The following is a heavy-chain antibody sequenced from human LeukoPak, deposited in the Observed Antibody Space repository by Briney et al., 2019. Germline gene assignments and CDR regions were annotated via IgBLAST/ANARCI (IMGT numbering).Heavy chain of an antibody. CDR1: GGSISRYY. V-gene: IGHV4-59*01. CDR3: ARGDFWSGAPTD. Sequence: PSETLSLTCTVSGGSISRYYWSWIRQPPGTGLEWIGYIYYTGRADYNPSLKSRVSMSVDTPKNQFSLRVNSMTAADTAVYYCARGDFWSGAPTDWGQGTLVTVSS. D-gene: IGHD3-3*01. CDR2: IYYTGRA. J-gene: IGHJ4*02.